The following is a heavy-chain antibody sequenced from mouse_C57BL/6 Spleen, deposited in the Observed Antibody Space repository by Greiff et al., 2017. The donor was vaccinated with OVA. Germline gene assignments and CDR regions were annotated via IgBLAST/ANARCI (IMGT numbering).Heavy chain of an antibody. V-gene: IGHV3-6*01. CDR3: ARGDWDEGAY. CDR2: ISYDGSN. Sequence: EVKLQESGPGLVKPSQSLSLTCSVTGYSITSGYYWHWIRQFPGNKLEWMGYISYDGSNNYNPSLKNRISITRDTSKNQFFLKLNSVTTEDTATYYCARGDWDEGAYWGQGTLVTVSA. CDR1: GYSITSGYY. J-gene: IGHJ3*01. D-gene: IGHD4-1*01.